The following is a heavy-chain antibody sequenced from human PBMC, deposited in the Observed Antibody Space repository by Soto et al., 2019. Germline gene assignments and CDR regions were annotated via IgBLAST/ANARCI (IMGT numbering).Heavy chain of an antibody. CDR3: ARESIWGSYMVY. D-gene: IGHD3-16*01. CDR2: INAANGNT. V-gene: IGHV1-3*01. J-gene: IGHJ4*02. Sequence: QVQLVQSGAEVKKPGASVKVSCKASGYTFTSYAMHWVRQAPGQRLEWMGWINAANGNTIYSQKFQGRVTNTRDTSASTAYMELSSLRSEDTAVYYCARESIWGSYMVYWGQGTLVTVSS. CDR1: GYTFTSYA.